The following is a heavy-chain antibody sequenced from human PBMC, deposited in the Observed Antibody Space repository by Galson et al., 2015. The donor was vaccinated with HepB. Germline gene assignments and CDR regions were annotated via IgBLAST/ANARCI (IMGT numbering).Heavy chain of an antibody. CDR2: ISAYNGNT. V-gene: IGHV1-18*01. D-gene: IGHD4-17*01. CDR1: GYTFTSYG. CDR3: ARVTYGDTPLDY. J-gene: IGHJ4*02. Sequence: SVKVSCKASGYTFTSYGISWERQAPGQGLEWMGWISAYNGNTNYAQKLQGRVTMTTDTSTSTAYMELRSLRSDDTAVYYCARVTYGDTPLDYWGQGTLVTVSS.